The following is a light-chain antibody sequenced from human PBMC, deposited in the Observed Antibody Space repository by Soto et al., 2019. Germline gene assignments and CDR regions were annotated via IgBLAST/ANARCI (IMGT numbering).Light chain of an antibody. V-gene: IGKV3-15*01. CDR1: QSVSRIN. CDR3: QQYNSWPFT. Sequence: EIVMTPSPATLSVSPVERATLSFSSSQSVSRINVAWYQQKPGQAPRPLLYGASTRATGIPGRFSGSGSGTEFTLTISSLQSEDFAVYYCQQYNSWPFTFGPGTKVDIK. CDR2: GAS. J-gene: IGKJ3*01.